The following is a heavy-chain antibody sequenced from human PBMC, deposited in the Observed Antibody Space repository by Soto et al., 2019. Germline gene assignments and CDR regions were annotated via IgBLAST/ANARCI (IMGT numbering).Heavy chain of an antibody. CDR1: GYTFTSYY. D-gene: IGHD6-13*01. CDR2: INPGGGST. CDR3: ARDHGSWYIDY. J-gene: IGHJ4*02. V-gene: IGHV1-46*01. Sequence: ASVKVSCKASGYTFTSYYMHWLRQAPGQGLEWMGIINPGGGSTSYAQKFQGRVTMTRDTSTSTVYMELSSLRSEDTAVYYCARDHGSWYIDYWGQGTLVTVSS.